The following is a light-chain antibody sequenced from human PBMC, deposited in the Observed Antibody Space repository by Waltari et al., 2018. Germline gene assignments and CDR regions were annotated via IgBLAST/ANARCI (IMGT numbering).Light chain of an antibody. CDR1: QSVLYSYNNKNY. CDR3: QQYYSDLLIT. V-gene: IGKV4-1*01. Sequence: DIVMTQSPDSLAVSLGERATINCKSSQSVLYSYNNKNYLAWYQQKPGTPPKLLIYWASTRESGVPNRFNGSGSGTDFTLTISSLQAEDVAVYYCQQYYSDLLITFGQGTRLEIK. J-gene: IGKJ5*01. CDR2: WAS.